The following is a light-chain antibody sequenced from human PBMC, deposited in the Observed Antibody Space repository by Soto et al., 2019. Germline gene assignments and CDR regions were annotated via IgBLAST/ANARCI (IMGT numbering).Light chain of an antibody. CDR1: SKEVSAYNL. J-gene: IGLJ1*01. CDR3: YSYAGSYSFYG. V-gene: IGLV2-11*01. CDR2: DVS. Sequence: QSVVTQPRPESGSPAPAVTTYCTGTSKEVSAYNLVSWYQHHLGKAPKLMIYDVSKRPSGVPDRFSGSKSGNTASLTIYRLQAEDEADYHRYSYAGSYSFYGFGTGTNVTVL.